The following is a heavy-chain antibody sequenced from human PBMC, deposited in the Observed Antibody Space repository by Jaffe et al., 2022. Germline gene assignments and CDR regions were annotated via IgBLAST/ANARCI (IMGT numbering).Heavy chain of an antibody. Sequence: QITLKESGPTLVKPTQTLTLTCTFSGFSLSTSGVGVGWIRQPPGKALEWLALIYWNDDKRYSPSLKSRLTITKDTSKNQVVLTMTNMDPVDTATYYCAHSRMSGTPRSPFDYWGQGTLVTVSS. J-gene: IGHJ4*02. CDR1: GFSLSTSGVG. V-gene: IGHV2-5*01. D-gene: IGHD3-3*01. CDR2: IYWNDDK. CDR3: AHSRMSGTPRSPFDY.